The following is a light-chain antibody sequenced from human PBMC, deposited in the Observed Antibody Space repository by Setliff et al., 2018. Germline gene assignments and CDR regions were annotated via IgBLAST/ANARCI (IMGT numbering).Light chain of an antibody. CDR1: NSDVGGYNY. V-gene: IGLV2-14*03. J-gene: IGLJ1*01. Sequence: QSALAQPAAVSGSPGQSIAISCAGTNSDVGGYNYVSWYQQHPNKAPKLMIYDVSTRPSGISYRFSGSKSGNTASLTISGLQAEDEADYYCSSFRGGTSPFVFGTGTRSPS. CDR2: DVS. CDR3: SSFRGGTSPFV.